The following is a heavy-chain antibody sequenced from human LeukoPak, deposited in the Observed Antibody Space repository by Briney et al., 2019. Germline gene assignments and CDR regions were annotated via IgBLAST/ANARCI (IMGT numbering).Heavy chain of an antibody. Sequence: SEALSLTCAVYGGSFSGYYWSWIRQAPGKGLEWVGEINRSGGTTYNPSLMRRVTIAVDTSKHQFSLKLRSVPATDTAVYYCASRRTYSSSWYLPGDYYYYMDGWGKGTTVTVSS. V-gene: IGHV4-34*01. D-gene: IGHD6-13*01. CDR3: ASRRTYSSSWYLPGDYYYYMDG. CDR1: GGSFSGYY. CDR2: INRSGGT. J-gene: IGHJ6*03.